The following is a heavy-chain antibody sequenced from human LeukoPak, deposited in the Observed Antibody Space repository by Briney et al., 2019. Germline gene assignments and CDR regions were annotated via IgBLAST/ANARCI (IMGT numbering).Heavy chain of an antibody. CDR3: ASNPVVPAAIAHFDY. V-gene: IGHV4-30-2*01. CDR2: IYHSGST. CDR1: GGSISSGGYY. Sequence: SETLSLTCTVSGGSISSGGYYWSWIRQPPGKGLEWIGYIYHSGSTYYNPSLKSRVTISVDRSKNQFSLKLSSVTAADTAVYYCASNPVVPAAIAHFDYWGQGTLVTVSS. J-gene: IGHJ4*02. D-gene: IGHD2-2*02.